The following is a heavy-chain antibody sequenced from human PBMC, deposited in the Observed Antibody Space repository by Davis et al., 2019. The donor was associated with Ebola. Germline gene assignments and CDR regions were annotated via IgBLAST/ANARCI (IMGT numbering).Heavy chain of an antibody. D-gene: IGHD2-21*02. J-gene: IGHJ4*02. V-gene: IGHV3-23*01. Sequence: PGGSLRLSCAAPGFTFSSYAMSWVRQAPGKGLEWVSAISGSGGSTYYADSVKGRFTISRDNSKNTLYLQMNSLRAEDTAVYYCASPGVIVVVTAPPHYWGQGTLVTVSS. CDR1: GFTFSSYA. CDR3: ASPGVIVVVTAPPHY. CDR2: ISGSGGST.